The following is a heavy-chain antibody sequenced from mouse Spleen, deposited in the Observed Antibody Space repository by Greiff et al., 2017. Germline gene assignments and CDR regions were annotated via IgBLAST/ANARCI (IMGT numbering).Heavy chain of an antibody. V-gene: IGHV2-4-1*01. D-gene: IGHD4-1*01. CDR1: GFSLTNYA. Sequence: VMLVESGPGLVAPSQSLSITCTVSGFSLTNYAVHWVRQSPGKGLEWLGVIWSDGSTDYNAAFISRLSISKDNSKSQVFFKMNSLQADDTAIYYCARNSGLGRGELDYWGQGTTLTVSS. J-gene: IGHJ2*01. CDR3: ARNSGLGRGELDY. CDR2: IWSDGST.